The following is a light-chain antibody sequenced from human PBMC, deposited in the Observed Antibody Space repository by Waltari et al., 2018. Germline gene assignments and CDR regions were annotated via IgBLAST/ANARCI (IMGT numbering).Light chain of an antibody. J-gene: IGLJ2*01. CDR3: SSYTSSSTLV. V-gene: IGLV2-14*03. CDR2: DVS. CDR1: SSDVGGYTY. Sequence: QSALTQPASVSGSPGQSITISCTGTSSDVGGYTYVSWYQQHPGKAPKLMIYDVSNRPSGVSNRFSGSKSGNTASLTISGLQAEDEADYYCSSYTSSSTLVFGGGTKATVL.